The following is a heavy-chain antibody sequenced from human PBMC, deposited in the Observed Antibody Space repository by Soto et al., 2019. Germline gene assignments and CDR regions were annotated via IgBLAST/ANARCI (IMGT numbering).Heavy chain of an antibody. CDR3: ASRTFDYGGNYWYFDL. CDR1: GGTFSSYA. D-gene: IGHD4-17*01. V-gene: IGHV1-69*13. Sequence: SGKVCCKASGGTFSSYAISWLRQAAGQGLEWMGGIIPIFGTANYAQKFQGRVTITADESTSTAYMELSSLRSEDTAVYYCASRTFDYGGNYWYFDLWGRGTLVTVSS. J-gene: IGHJ2*01. CDR2: IIPIFGTA.